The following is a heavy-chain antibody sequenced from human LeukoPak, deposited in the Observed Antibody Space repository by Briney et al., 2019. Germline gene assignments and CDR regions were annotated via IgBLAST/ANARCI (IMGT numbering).Heavy chain of an antibody. V-gene: IGHV3-30*02. Sequence: QTGGSLRLSCAASGYGMHWVRQAPGKGLEWVAFIRYDGSNKYYADSLKGRFTISRDNSKNTLYLQMNSLRAEDTAVYYCAKEGAISGGHPYNFDYWGQGTLVTVSS. CDR1: GYG. J-gene: IGHJ4*02. CDR2: IRYDGSNK. CDR3: AKEGAISGGHPYNFDY. D-gene: IGHD3-3*01.